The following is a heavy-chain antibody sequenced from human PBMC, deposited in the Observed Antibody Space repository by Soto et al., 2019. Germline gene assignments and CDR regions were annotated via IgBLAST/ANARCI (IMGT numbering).Heavy chain of an antibody. CDR1: GFTFSTYW. J-gene: IGHJ4*02. CDR3: ARTHGAYYAWDY. CDR2: IKRDGSEE. Sequence: EVQLVESGGGLVQPGGSLRLSCAASGFTFSTYWMSWVRQAPGKGLEWVANIKRDGSEEYYVDSVKGRFTISRDNAKNSLYLQMNSLRGEDTAVYYCARTHGAYYAWDYWGQGTLVTVSS. V-gene: IGHV3-7*04. D-gene: IGHD3-10*01.